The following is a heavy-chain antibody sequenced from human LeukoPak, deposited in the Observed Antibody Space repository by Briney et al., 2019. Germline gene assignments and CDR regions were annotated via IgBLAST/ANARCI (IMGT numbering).Heavy chain of an antibody. CDR2: IYYSGST. J-gene: IGHJ4*02. V-gene: IGHV4-59*01. Sequence: SETLSLTCTVSGGSISSYYWSWIRQPPGKGLDWIGYIYYSGSTNYNPSLKSRVTISVDTSKNQFSLKLSSVTAADTAVYYCARLRFLEWLLFDYWGQGTLVTVSS. D-gene: IGHD3-3*01. CDR3: ARLRFLEWLLFDY. CDR1: GGSISSYY.